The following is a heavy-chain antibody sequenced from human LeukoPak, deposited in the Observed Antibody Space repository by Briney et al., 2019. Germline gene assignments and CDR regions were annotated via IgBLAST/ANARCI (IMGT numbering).Heavy chain of an antibody. D-gene: IGHD3-22*01. CDR2: ISVSGGSI. CDR1: GFTFSNYA. CDR3: AKEHSVLTMMRGLDS. V-gene: IGHV3-23*01. J-gene: IGHJ4*02. Sequence: PGGSLRLSCAASGFTFSNYALHWVRQAPGKGLEGVSGISVSGGSIYYADSVTGRFTISRDNSKDTLYLQMNSLRVEDTALYYCAKEHSVLTMMRGLDSWGQGTLVTVSS.